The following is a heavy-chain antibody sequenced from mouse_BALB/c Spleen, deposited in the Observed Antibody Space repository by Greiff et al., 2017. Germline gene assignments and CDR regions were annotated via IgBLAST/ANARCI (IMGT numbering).Heavy chain of an antibody. CDR2: ISSGSSTI. Sequence: EVQVVESGGGLVQPGGSRKLSCAASGFTFSSFGMHWVRQAPEQGLEWVAYISSGSSTIYYEDTVKGRVSISRDKSKNTPFLQMTSLRSEDTAMYYCARGYSNYVDYWGQGTSVTVSS. V-gene: IGHV5-17*02. J-gene: IGHJ4*01. CDR1: GFTFSSFG. CDR3: ARGYSNYVDY. D-gene: IGHD2-5*01.